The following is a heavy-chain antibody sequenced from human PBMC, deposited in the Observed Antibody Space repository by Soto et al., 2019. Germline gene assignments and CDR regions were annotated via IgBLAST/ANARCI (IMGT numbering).Heavy chain of an antibody. D-gene: IGHD3-10*01. CDR1: GGSFSGYY. CDR3: ARGDGSGNYYFDY. Sequence: SETLSLTCAVYGGSFSGYYWSWIRQPPGKGLEWIGEINHSGSTNYNPSLKSRVTISVDTSKNQFSLKLSSVTAADTAVYYCARGDGSGNYYFDYWGQGTLVTVSS. V-gene: IGHV4-34*01. J-gene: IGHJ4*02. CDR2: INHSGST.